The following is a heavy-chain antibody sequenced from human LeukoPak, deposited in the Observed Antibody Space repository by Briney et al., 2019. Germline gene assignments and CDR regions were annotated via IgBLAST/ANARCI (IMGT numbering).Heavy chain of an antibody. V-gene: IGHV3-21*04. CDR1: GFTFSSYS. CDR2: ISSSGSYK. Sequence: PGGSLRLSCAASGFTFSSYSMNWVRQAPGKGLEGVSSISSSGSYKYYADSVNGRFTISRDNSKNTLYLQMNSLRAEDTAVYYCAKDTSYDSSGYYDRHFDCWGQGTLVTVSS. J-gene: IGHJ4*02. CDR3: AKDTSYDSSGYYDRHFDC. D-gene: IGHD3-22*01.